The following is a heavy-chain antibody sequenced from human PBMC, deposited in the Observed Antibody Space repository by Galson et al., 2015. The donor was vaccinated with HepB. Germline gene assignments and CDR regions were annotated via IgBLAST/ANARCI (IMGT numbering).Heavy chain of an antibody. J-gene: IGHJ3*01. Sequence: SVKVSCKASGYTFTVYYIHWVRQAPGQGLEWMGRINPQSGGTNFAQKFQGRVAMTRDTSLSTAYMEVSRLRSDETAMYYCAKEGRSVTTLTHAFDLWGQGTMVTVSS. CDR2: INPQSGGT. V-gene: IGHV1-2*06. CDR3: AKEGRSVTTLTHAFDL. CDR1: GYTFTVYY. D-gene: IGHD4-17*01.